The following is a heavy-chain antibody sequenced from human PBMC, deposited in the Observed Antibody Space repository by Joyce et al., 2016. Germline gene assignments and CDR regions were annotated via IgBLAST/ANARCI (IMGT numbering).Heavy chain of an antibody. Sequence: EVQLLESGGALVQPGGSLRLSCAASGFTFTNYAMSWVRQDPGRGLGWVSSISSSGGTTHYADSVKGRFTISRDNSKNTLNLQVNSLRAEDTAIYYCAKGPRIAARPNYYYYGMDVWGQGTTVTVSS. CDR3: AKGPRIAARPNYYYYGMDV. J-gene: IGHJ6*02. V-gene: IGHV3-23*01. D-gene: IGHD6-6*01. CDR2: ISSSGGTT. CDR1: GFTFTNYA.